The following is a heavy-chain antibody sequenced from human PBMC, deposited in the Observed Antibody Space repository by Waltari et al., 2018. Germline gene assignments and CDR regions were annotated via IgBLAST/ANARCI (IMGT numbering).Heavy chain of an antibody. CDR1: GGSISSYY. J-gene: IGHJ5*02. CDR3: ARVSRGSLGGWFDP. V-gene: IGHV4-4*07. CDR2: IYTSGST. Sequence: QVQLQESGPGLVKPSETLSLTCTVSGGSISSYYWRWIRQPAGKGLEWMGRIYTSGSTNYNPSLKSRVTMSVDTSKNQFALKLSSVTAADTAVYYCARVSRGSLGGWFDPWGQGTLVTVSS. D-gene: IGHD3-10*01.